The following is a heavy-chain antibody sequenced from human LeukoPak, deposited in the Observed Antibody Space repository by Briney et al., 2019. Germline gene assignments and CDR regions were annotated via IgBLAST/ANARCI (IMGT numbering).Heavy chain of an antibody. J-gene: IGHJ3*02. CDR2: IYYSGST. Sequence: PSETLSLTCTVSGGSISSYYWSWIRQPPGKGLEWIGYIYYSGSTNYNPSLESRVIISVDTSKNQFSLKLTSVTAADTAVYYCARDAHPSSFDNWGQGTMVTVSS. CDR3: ARDAHPSSFDN. CDR1: GGSISSYY. V-gene: IGHV4-59*01.